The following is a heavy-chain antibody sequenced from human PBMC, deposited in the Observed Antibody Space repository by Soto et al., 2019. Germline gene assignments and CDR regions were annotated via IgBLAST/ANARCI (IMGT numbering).Heavy chain of an antibody. CDR2: IYYSGST. Sequence: SETLSLTCTVSGGSISSGDYYWSWIRQPPGKGLEWIGYIYYSGSTYYNPSLKSRVTISVDTSKNQFSLKLSSVTAADTAVYYCARDRVYCGGDCYSYYYYYGMDVWGQGTTVTVSS. D-gene: IGHD2-21*02. V-gene: IGHV4-30-4*01. J-gene: IGHJ6*02. CDR1: GGSISSGDYY. CDR3: ARDRVYCGGDCYSYYYYYGMDV.